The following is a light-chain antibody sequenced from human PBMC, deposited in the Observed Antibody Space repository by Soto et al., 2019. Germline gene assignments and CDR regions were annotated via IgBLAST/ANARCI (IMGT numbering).Light chain of an antibody. Sequence: EAVMTQSPATLSVSPGDRHTLSCRASQSVSSNLAGYQQKPGQAHRLLIYHASTRATGIPARFSGRGSGTEFTLTSRSQQSDDVAVYYCQHYNSLPLTVGRGTNMDIK. CDR3: QHYNSLPLT. J-gene: IGKJ3*01. V-gene: IGKV3-15*01. CDR1: QSVSSN. CDR2: HAS.